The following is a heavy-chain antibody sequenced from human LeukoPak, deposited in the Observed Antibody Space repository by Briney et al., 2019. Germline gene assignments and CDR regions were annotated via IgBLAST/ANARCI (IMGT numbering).Heavy chain of an antibody. Sequence: GGSLRLSCAASGFTVRNTYLSWVRQAPGKGLEWVSVLYIGGMTYYADSVKDRFTISRDNAKNTLYLQMNGLRAEDTAEFQCYLGSDISCYRALHYWGQGTLVTVSS. V-gene: IGHV3-66*01. CDR1: GFTVRNTY. CDR2: LYIGGMT. J-gene: IGHJ4*02. CDR3: YLGSDISCYRALHY. D-gene: IGHD3-22*01.